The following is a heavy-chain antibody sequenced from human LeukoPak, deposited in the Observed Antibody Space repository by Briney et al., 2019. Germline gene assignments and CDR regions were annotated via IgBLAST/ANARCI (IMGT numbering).Heavy chain of an antibody. Sequence: ASVKVSCKASGYTFTSYDINWVRQATGQGLEWMGWMNPNSGNTGYAQKFQGRVTITRYTSISTAYMELSSLRSEDTAVYYCARGTPVALDWFDPWGQGTLVTVSS. V-gene: IGHV1-8*03. D-gene: IGHD2-15*01. CDR1: GYTFTSYD. J-gene: IGHJ5*02. CDR3: ARGTPVALDWFDP. CDR2: MNPNSGNT.